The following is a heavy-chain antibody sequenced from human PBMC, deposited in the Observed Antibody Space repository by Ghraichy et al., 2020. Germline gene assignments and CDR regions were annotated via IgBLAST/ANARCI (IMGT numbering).Heavy chain of an antibody. V-gene: IGHV4-59*01. Sequence: SETLSLTCSVSGGSISSYYWNWIRQPPGKGLEWIGYIYYSGSTNYNPSLKSRVTIPVDTSKNQFSLKLTSVTAADTAVYYCAREYSSPRYVFGMDVWGQGTTVTVSS. CDR2: IYYSGST. CDR1: GGSISSYY. D-gene: IGHD6-19*01. J-gene: IGHJ6*02. CDR3: AREYSSPRYVFGMDV.